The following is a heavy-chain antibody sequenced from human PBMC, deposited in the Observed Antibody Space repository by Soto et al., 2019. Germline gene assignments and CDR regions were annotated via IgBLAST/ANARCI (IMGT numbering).Heavy chain of an antibody. CDR1: GGSFSGYY. Sequence: SDTLSLTCAVYGGSFSGYYWNWIRQSPGKGLEWIGEVNHNEGTNYNPSLKSRVTISVDTSKNQFSLNLSSVTAADTAVYYCARRYSTSFRLPYWGQGTLVTVSS. V-gene: IGHV4-34*01. CDR3: ARRYSTSFRLPY. CDR2: VNHNEGT. D-gene: IGHD4-4*01. J-gene: IGHJ4*02.